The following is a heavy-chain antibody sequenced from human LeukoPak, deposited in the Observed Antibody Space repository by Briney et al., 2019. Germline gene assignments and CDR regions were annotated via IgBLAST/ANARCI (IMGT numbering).Heavy chain of an antibody. D-gene: IGHD3-3*01. CDR3: ARDFNYDFRGGDAFDL. V-gene: IGHV1-18*01. Sequence: ASVNVSCKAFGYTFINYGISWVRQAPGQGLEWMGWISNYNGNTNSAQKLQGRVTLTTDTSTSTAYMELRSLRSDDTAVYCCARDFNYDFRGGDAFDLWGQGTVITVSS. CDR2: ISNYNGNT. J-gene: IGHJ3*01. CDR1: GYTFINYG.